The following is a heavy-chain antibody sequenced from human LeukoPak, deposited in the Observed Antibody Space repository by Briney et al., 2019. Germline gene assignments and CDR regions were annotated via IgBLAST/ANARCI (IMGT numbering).Heavy chain of an antibody. Sequence: WASVKVSCKASGYTFTSYGISWVRQAPGQGLEWMGWISAYNGNTNYAQKLQGRVTMTTDTSTSTVYMELSSLRSEDTAVYYCARGPGEGGSSGYYYGKPEDPAEYYFDYWGQGTLVTVSS. D-gene: IGHD3-22*01. CDR3: ARGPGEGGSSGYYYGKPEDPAEYYFDY. CDR2: ISAYNGNT. CDR1: GYTFTSYG. V-gene: IGHV1-18*01. J-gene: IGHJ4*02.